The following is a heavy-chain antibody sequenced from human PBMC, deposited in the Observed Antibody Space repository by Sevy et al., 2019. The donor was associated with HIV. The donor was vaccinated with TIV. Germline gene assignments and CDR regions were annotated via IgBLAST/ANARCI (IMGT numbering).Heavy chain of an antibody. CDR2: ISSSSSYI. CDR3: ARGRAGGDFDY. D-gene: IGHD3-16*01. V-gene: IGHV3-21*01. CDR1: GFTFSSYS. Sequence: GGSLRLSCAASGFTFSSYSMNWVRQAPGKGLEWVSSISSSSSYIYYAYSVKGRFTISRDNAKNSLYLQMNSLRAEDTAVYYCARGRAGGDFDYWGQGTLVTVSS. J-gene: IGHJ4*02.